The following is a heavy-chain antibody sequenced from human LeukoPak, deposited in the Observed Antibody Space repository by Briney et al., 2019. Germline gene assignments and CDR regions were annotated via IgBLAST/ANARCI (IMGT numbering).Heavy chain of an antibody. CDR1: GFSFSTYS. J-gene: IGHJ6*04. CDR3: ASLGNSSNWYERGVDV. CDR2: ISDTGATK. D-gene: IGHD6-13*01. Sequence: GGSLRLSCAASGFSFSTYSMSWVRQAPGKGLEWVSVISDTGATKFYADSVKGRFTISRDNSKNTLSLQMNSLRAEDTAVYYCASLGNSSNWYERGVDVWGKGTTVTISS. V-gene: IGHV3-23*01.